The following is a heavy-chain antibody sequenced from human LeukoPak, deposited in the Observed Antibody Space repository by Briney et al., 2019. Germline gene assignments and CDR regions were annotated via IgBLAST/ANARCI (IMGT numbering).Heavy chain of an antibody. D-gene: IGHD1-1*01. J-gene: IGHJ4*02. CDR1: GFTFSNFA. Sequence: GGSLRLSCATSGFTFSNFALHWVRQAPGKGLEWVAAVSYDESKYYADSVKGRFTISRDNPKNTLYLQMYSLRAEDTAVYYCAKVEGASKASVYWGQGALVTVSS. V-gene: IGHV3-30-3*01. CDR2: VSYDESK. CDR3: AKVEGASKASVY.